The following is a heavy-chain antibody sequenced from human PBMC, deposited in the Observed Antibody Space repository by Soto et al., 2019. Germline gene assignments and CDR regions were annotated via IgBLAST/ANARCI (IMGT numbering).Heavy chain of an antibody. D-gene: IGHD5-12*01. CDR2: IGTAGDT. V-gene: IGHV3-13*01. J-gene: IGHJ6*02. Sequence: PGGSLRLSCAASGFTFSSYDMHWVRQATGKGLEWVSAIGTAGDTYYPGSVKGRFTISRENAKNSLYLQMNSLRAEDTAVYYCARERGYSVYDLKGYYYYGMDFWGQGIMVSVSS. CDR1: GFTFSSYD. CDR3: ARERGYSVYDLKGYYYYGMDF.